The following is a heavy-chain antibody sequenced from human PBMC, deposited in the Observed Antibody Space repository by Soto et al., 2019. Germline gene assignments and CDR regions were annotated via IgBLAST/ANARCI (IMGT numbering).Heavy chain of an antibody. CDR2: IYYSGST. V-gene: IGHV4-59*08. CDR1: GGSVSSYF. D-gene: IGHD3-10*01. Sequence: SETLSLTCTVSGGSVSSYFWSWIRQPPGKGLEWIAYIYYSGSTNYNPSLKSRVTISVDTSKNQFSLKLSSVTAADTAVYYFSRLGGITMVRGVLPAFDIWGQGTMVTVSS. CDR3: SRLGGITMVRGVLPAFDI. J-gene: IGHJ3*02.